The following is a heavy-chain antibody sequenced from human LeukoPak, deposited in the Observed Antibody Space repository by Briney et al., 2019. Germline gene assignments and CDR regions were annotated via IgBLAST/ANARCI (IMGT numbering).Heavy chain of an antibody. CDR2: ICYSGSS. J-gene: IGHJ4*02. V-gene: IGHV4-39*01. Sequence: SSETLSLICSVSGVSVRSRSYCWGWVRQTPGKGLEWIGSICYSGSSSYKPSFKSRVTISVDTSQNQFSLNLRSVTAADTAVYYCAIHSGVASTLPFDYWGQGSLVTVSS. CDR3: AIHSGVASTLPFDY. CDR1: GVSVRSRSYC. D-gene: IGHD2-15*01.